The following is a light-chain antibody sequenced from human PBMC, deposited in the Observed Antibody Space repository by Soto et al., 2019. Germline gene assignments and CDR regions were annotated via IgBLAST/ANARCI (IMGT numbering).Light chain of an antibody. V-gene: IGKV4-1*01. CDR2: WAS. Sequence: DIVMTQSPDSLAVSLGERATINCKSSQSVLYSSNNKNYLAWYQQKPGQPPKLLIYWASTRESGVPDRFSGSGSATDFTRPISSLQAEDVAVYYCQQYYSTPRAFGEGTKVEIK. J-gene: IGKJ1*01. CDR3: QQYYSTPRA. CDR1: QSVLYSSNNKNY.